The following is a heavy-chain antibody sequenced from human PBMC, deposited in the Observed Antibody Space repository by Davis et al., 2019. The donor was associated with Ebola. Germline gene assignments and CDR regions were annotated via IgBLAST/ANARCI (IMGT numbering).Heavy chain of an antibody. Sequence: GGSLRLSCKGSGYSFTSYWIGWVRQMPGKGLEWMGIIYPGDSDTRYSPSFQGQVTISADKSISTAYLQWSSLKASDTAMYYCARLIYYDSSGYPDWFDYWGQGTLVTVSS. CDR1: GYSFTSYW. CDR2: IYPGDSDT. D-gene: IGHD3-22*01. V-gene: IGHV5-51*01. J-gene: IGHJ4*02. CDR3: ARLIYYDSSGYPDWFDY.